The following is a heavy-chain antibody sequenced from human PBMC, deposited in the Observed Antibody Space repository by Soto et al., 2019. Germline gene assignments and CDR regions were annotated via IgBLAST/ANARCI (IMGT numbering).Heavy chain of an antibody. CDR3: ARXXDVNXXLXYWYFDL. J-gene: IGHJ2*01. D-gene: IGHD3-16*01. V-gene: IGHV4-4*07. CDR2: IYPSGRT. CDR1: GXSIXXYY. Sequence: QVQLQESGPGLVRXSETLSLTCTVSGXSIXXYYXAXXRQSXXKGXEWIGRIYPSGRTHYNPSLTGRVTMSIDTSKNQFSLRLTSVTAADTATYYCARXXDVNXXLXYWYFDLWGRGTLVTVSS.